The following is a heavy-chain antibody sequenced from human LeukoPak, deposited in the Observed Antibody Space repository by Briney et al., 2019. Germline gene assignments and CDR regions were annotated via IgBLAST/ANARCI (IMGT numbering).Heavy chain of an antibody. J-gene: IGHJ4*02. CDR2: IYHSGST. CDR1: GGSISTYY. Sequence: SETLSLTCTVSGGSISTYYWNWIRQPPGKGLEWIGYIYHSGSTNYNPSLQSRVTISVDTSKNQFSLKLSSVTAADTAVYYCASITTVTMVGGYYFDYWGQGTLVTVSS. CDR3: ASITTVTMVGGYYFDY. V-gene: IGHV4-4*09. D-gene: IGHD4-11*01.